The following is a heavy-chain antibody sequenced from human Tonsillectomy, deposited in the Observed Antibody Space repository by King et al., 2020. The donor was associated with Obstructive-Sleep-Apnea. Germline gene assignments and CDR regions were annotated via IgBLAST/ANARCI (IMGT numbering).Heavy chain of an antibody. CDR3: ARDWGQPDY. CDR1: GVSISSSRHF. CDR2: IYYSGST. V-gene: IGHV4-39*07. J-gene: IGHJ4*02. D-gene: IGHD3-16*01. Sequence: HLQLQESGPGLVKPSETLSLTCTVSGVSISSSRHFWGWIRQPPGKGLEWIGSIYYSGSTYYNPSLKSRVTISVDTSKNQFSLKLNSVTAADTAVYYCARDWGQPDYWGQGTLVTVSS.